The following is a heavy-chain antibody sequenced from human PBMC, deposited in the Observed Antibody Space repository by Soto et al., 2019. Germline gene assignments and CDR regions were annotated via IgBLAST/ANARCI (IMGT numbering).Heavy chain of an antibody. D-gene: IGHD6-25*01. CDR1: GFTFSNAW. CDR2: IKSKTDGGTT. J-gene: IGHJ6*02. V-gene: IGHV3-15*07. Sequence: EVQLVESGGGLVKPGGSLRLSCAASGFTFSNAWMNWVRQAPGKGLEWVGRIKSKTDGGTTDYAAPVKGRFTISRDDSKNTLYLQMNSLKNEDTAVYYCTTELAAGTGGSYYYYYGMDVWGQGTTVTVSS. CDR3: TTELAAGTGGSYYYYYGMDV.